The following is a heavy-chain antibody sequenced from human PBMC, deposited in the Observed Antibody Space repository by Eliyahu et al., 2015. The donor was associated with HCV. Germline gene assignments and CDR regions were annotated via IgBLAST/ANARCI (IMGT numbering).Heavy chain of an antibody. Sequence: QVQLQESGPGLVKPSETLSXTCXVXGXXISSGYXWGWIXQPPGKGLEWIGSSYHSGSTYYNPSLKSRVTISVDTSKNQFSLKVSSVTAADTAVYYCARDPLTTVTTDDYWGQGTLVTVSS. CDR1: GXXISSGYX. V-gene: IGHV4-38-2*02. D-gene: IGHD4-17*01. J-gene: IGHJ4*02. CDR3: ARDPLTTVTTDDY. CDR2: SYHSGST.